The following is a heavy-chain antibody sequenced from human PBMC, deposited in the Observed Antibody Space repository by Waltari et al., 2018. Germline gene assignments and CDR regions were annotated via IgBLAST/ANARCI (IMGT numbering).Heavy chain of an antibody. J-gene: IGHJ4*02. V-gene: IGHV5-51*01. CDR3: VRRRHGDN. CDR1: GYSFADYW. Sequence: AEVKKPGESLKISCKGSGYSFADYWIGWVRQMPGKGLEWMGIVYPDDSDVRYSPSFQGQVTISADKSISTAFLQWSSLQASDTGMYYCVRRRHGDNWGQGTLVTVSS. CDR2: VYPDDSDV.